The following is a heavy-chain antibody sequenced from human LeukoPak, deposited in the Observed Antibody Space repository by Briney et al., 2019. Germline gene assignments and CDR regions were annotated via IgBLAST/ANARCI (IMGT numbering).Heavy chain of an antibody. Sequence: GGSLRLSRAASGFTFSSYAMSWVRQAPGKGLEWVSAISGSGGSTYYADAVKGRFTISRDNSKNTLYLQMNSLRAEDTAVYYCAKVIFIAVAGTDPDAFDIWGQGTMVTVSS. J-gene: IGHJ3*02. D-gene: IGHD6-19*01. CDR3: AKVIFIAVAGTDPDAFDI. CDR2: ISGSGGST. V-gene: IGHV3-23*01. CDR1: GFTFSSYA.